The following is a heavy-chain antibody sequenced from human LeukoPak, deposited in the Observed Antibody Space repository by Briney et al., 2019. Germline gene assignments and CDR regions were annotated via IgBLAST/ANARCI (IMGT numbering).Heavy chain of an antibody. Sequence: LPGGPLRLSCAASGFTFSSYAMNWVRKAPGRGLEWVSTLSGSGGSTYYADSVKGRFTISRDNSNNTLYLQMNSLRAEDTAVYYCARPYYYDSSGYYYVWDAFDIWGQGTMVTVSS. CDR3: ARPYYYDSSGYYYVWDAFDI. D-gene: IGHD3-22*01. V-gene: IGHV3-23*01. CDR1: GFTFSSYA. CDR2: LSGSGGST. J-gene: IGHJ3*02.